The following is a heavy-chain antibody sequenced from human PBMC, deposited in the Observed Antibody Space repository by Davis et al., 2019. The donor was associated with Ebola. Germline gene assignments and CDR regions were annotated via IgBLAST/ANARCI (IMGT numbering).Heavy chain of an antibody. V-gene: IGHV3-9*01. Sequence: PGGSLRLSCAASGFNFNEYAMHWVRHAPGKGLEWVSSISWNSGTTGYADSVKGRFTISRDNAKNSLYLQMNSLRAEDTALSYCAKADCGDYYFDYWGQGTLVTVSS. D-gene: IGHD4-17*01. J-gene: IGHJ4*02. CDR2: ISWNSGTT. CDR3: AKADCGDYYFDY. CDR1: GFNFNEYA.